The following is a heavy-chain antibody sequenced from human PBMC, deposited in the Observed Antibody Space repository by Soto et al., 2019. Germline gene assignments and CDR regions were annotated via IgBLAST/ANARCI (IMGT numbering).Heavy chain of an antibody. CDR2: INHSGST. CDR3: ARVKWGAEWLTPDYYFDY. J-gene: IGHJ4*02. V-gene: IGHV4-34*01. Sequence: PSETLSLTCAVYGESFSGYYWSWIRQPPGKGLEWIGEINHSGSTNYNPSLKSRDTISVDTSKNQFSLKLSSVTAADTAVYYCARVKWGAEWLTPDYYFDYWGQGTLVTVSS. D-gene: IGHD3-3*01. CDR1: GESFSGYY.